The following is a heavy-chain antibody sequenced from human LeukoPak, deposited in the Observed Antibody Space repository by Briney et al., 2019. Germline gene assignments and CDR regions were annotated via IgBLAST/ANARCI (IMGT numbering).Heavy chain of an antibody. Sequence: PGGSLRLSCAASGVTFEAAAMSWGRRAPGPGRGWVSVITGGGESTYYADSVKGRVTISRDNTKKTLFLQVNSLRAEDTAVYFCAKNIRDQLLCGFNYWGQGIVVTVSS. CDR3: AKNIRDQLLCGFNY. CDR2: ITGGGEST. CDR1: GVTFEAAA. V-gene: IGHV3-23*01. D-gene: IGHD2-2*01. J-gene: IGHJ4*02.